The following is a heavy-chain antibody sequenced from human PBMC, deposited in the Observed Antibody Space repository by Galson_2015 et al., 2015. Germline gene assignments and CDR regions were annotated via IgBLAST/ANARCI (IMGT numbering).Heavy chain of an antibody. CDR2: IYPGDSDT. CDR1: GYSFTSYW. J-gene: IGHJ3*02. V-gene: IGHV5-51*01. Sequence: QSGAEVKKPGESLKISCTGSGYSFTSYWIGWVRQMPGKGLEWMGIIYPGDSDTRYSPSFQGQVTISADKSISTAYLQWSSLKASDTAMYYCARHEVVRVGYWFRETVRGDAFDTWGQGTMVTVSS. CDR3: ARHEVVRVGYWFRETVRGDAFDT. D-gene: IGHD3-10*01.